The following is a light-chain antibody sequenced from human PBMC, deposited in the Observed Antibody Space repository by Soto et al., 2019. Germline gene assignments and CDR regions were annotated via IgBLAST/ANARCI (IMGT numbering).Light chain of an antibody. V-gene: IGKV3-20*01. Sequence: EIVLTQSPGTLSLSPGERATLYCRASQSVSSSYLAWYQQKPGQAPRLLIYCASSRATGIPDRFSGSGSGTDFTLTISRLEPEAFAVYYCQQYGSSLFTFGLGTKVDIK. CDR1: QSVSSSY. CDR3: QQYGSSLFT. J-gene: IGKJ3*01. CDR2: CAS.